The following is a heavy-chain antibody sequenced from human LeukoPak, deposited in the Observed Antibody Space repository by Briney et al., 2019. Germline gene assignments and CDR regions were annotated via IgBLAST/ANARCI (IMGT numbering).Heavy chain of an antibody. Sequence: ASVKVSCKASGYTFSSHGISWVRQAPGQGLEWMGWISAYNGNTNYAQKFQGRVTMTTDTSTSTAYMELRRLRSDDTAVYYCARRASSTSFLDAFDIWGQGTMVTVSS. J-gene: IGHJ3*02. D-gene: IGHD2-2*01. V-gene: IGHV1-18*01. CDR3: ARRASSTSFLDAFDI. CDR2: ISAYNGNT. CDR1: GYTFSSHG.